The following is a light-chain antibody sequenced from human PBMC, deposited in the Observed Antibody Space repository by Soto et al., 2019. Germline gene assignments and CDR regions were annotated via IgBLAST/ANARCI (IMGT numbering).Light chain of an antibody. CDR3: QQYSSKWT. CDR2: AAS. J-gene: IGKJ1*01. V-gene: IGKV3-20*01. Sequence: EILLSQSPCTLSLSPGDRATLSCRASQSVSSSYLAWYQQKPGQAPRLLIYAASSRATGIPDRFSGSGSGTDFTLTISILAHDDFADYYCQQYSSKWTFGQGTNVDI. CDR1: QSVSSSY.